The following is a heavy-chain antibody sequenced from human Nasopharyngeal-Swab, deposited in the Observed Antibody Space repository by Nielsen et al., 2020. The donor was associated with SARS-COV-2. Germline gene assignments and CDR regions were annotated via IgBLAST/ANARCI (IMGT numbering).Heavy chain of an antibody. J-gene: IGHJ4*02. CDR2: IKQDGSEK. D-gene: IGHD6-6*01. CDR1: GFTFSSYW. CDR3: AKVSSSSSFGLEWDSDY. V-gene: IGHV3-7*03. Sequence: GESLKISCAASGFTFSSYWMSWVRQAPGKGLEWVANIKQDGSEKYYVDSVKGRFTISRDNAKNSLYLQMNSLRAEDTAVYYCAKVSSSSSFGLEWDSDYWGQGTLVTVSS.